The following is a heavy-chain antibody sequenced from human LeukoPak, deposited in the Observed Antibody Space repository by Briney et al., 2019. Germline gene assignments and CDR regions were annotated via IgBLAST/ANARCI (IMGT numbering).Heavy chain of an antibody. CDR3: ARSEEFCRGGSCFSYYGLDV. J-gene: IGHJ6*02. Sequence: GGSLRLSCAASGFTYSSKCMSWVRQAPGKGLEWVSVIYSGGSTYYADSVVGRFTISRDNSNNTLYLQMNSLRAEDTAVYYCARSEEFCRGGSCFSYYGLDVWGQGTTVTVSS. CDR2: IYSGGST. V-gene: IGHV3-53*01. D-gene: IGHD2-15*01. CDR1: GFTYSSKC.